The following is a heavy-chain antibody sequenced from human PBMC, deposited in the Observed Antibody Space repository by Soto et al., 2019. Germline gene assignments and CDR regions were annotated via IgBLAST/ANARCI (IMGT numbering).Heavy chain of an antibody. Sequence: VASVKVSCKASGHTFTSYAMHWVRQAPGQRLEWMGWINAGNGNTKYSQKFQGRVTITRDTSTSTAYMEVSSLRSEDTAVYYCARDKGGSYNDYWGQGTPVTVSS. J-gene: IGHJ4*02. CDR3: ARDKGGSYNDY. D-gene: IGHD3-10*01. V-gene: IGHV1-3*01. CDR2: INAGNGNT. CDR1: GHTFTSYA.